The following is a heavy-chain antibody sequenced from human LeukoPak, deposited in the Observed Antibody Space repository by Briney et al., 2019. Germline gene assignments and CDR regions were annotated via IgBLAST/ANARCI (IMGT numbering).Heavy chain of an antibody. CDR2: VFYSENS. CDR3: ARVYYGSGSKNYYSYYMDV. J-gene: IGHJ6*03. D-gene: IGHD3-10*01. CDR1: GGSISSNY. Sequence: PSETLSLTCTVSGGSISSNYWSGMRQPPGKGLEWIVYVFYSENSNYNPSLKNRVTISIDASTNQFSLNLSSVTAADAAVYDCARVYYGSGSKNYYSYYMDVWGKGTTVTVSS. V-gene: IGHV4-59*08.